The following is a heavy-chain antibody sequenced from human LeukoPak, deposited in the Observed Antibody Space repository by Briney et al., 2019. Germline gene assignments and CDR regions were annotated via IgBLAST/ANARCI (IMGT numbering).Heavy chain of an antibody. Sequence: GGSLRLSXAASGFAFDDYAMHWVRQAPGTGLEWVSLISGDGGSTYYADSVKGRFTISRDNSKNSLYLQMNSLRAEDTAVYYCAKGGGIVADAFDIWGQGTMVTVSS. CDR1: GFAFDDYA. CDR2: ISGDGGST. D-gene: IGHD6-13*01. J-gene: IGHJ3*02. CDR3: AKGGGIVADAFDI. V-gene: IGHV3-43*02.